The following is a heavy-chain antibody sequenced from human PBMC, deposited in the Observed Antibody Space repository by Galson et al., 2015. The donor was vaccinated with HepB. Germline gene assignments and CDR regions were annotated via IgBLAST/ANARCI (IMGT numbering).Heavy chain of an antibody. J-gene: IGHJ6*02. Sequence: SLRLSCAASGFTFSSYGMHWVRQAPGKGLEWVAVIWYDGSNKYYADSVKGRFTISRDNSKNTLYLQMNSLRAEDTAVYYCARDQSDYYGMDVWGQGTTVTVSS. CDR1: GFTFSSYG. CDR3: ARDQSDYYGMDV. V-gene: IGHV3-33*01. CDR2: IWYDGSNK.